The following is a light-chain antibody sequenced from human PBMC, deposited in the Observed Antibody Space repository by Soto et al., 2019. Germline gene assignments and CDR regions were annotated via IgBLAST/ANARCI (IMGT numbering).Light chain of an antibody. CDR3: QQRSNWPSIT. J-gene: IGKJ5*01. CDR2: GAS. Sequence: IVLTQSPATLSLSPVERANLSCSASQSVSSYLAWYQQKPGQAPRLLIYGASNRATGIPARFSGSGSGTDFTLTISSLEPEDSAVYYCQQRSNWPSITFGQGTRLEI. CDR1: QSVSSY. V-gene: IGKV3-11*01.